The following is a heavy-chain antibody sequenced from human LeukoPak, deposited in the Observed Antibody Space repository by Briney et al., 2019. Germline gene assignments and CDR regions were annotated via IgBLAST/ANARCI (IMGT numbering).Heavy chain of an antibody. CDR2: ITSYDGET. V-gene: IGHV1-18*04. CDR3: ARDPDFGENT. J-gene: IGHJ4*02. D-gene: IGHD4-17*01. CDR1: GYTFTGYY. Sequence: ASVKVSCKASGYTFTGYYMHWVRQAPGRGLEWMGLITSYDGETNYAQKFQDRVTMTTDTATSTAFLEVRSLTSDDTAVYFCARDPDFGENTWGQGTLVIVSS.